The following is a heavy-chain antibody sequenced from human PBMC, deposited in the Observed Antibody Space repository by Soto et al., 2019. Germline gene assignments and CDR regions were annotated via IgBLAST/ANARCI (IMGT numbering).Heavy chain of an antibody. Sequence: SETLFLTCAVSGYSFSVGYYCGLLRQPPGKGLEWVGSIYHSGSTYYNPSLKRRVTISVDTSKNQFSLKLSSVTAADTAVYYRARDQRSPTYYYYCMDVWGQGTTVTVSS. V-gene: IGHV4-38-2*02. J-gene: IGHJ6*02. CDR3: ARDQRSPTYYYYCMDV. CDR1: GYSFSVGYY. CDR2: IYHSGST.